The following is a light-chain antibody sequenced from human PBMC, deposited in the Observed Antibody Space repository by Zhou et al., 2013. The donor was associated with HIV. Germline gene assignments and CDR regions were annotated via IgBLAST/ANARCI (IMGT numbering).Light chain of an antibody. CDR2: KAS. V-gene: IGKV1-8*01. J-gene: IGKJ5*01. Sequence: AIRMTQSPSSFSASTGDRVTITCRASQGISSYLAWYQQKPGKAPKLLIHKASSLESGVPSRFSGSGSGTEFTLTISSLQPDDFATYYCQQCDNYSITFGQGTRLEIK. CDR3: QQCDNYSIT. CDR1: QGISSY.